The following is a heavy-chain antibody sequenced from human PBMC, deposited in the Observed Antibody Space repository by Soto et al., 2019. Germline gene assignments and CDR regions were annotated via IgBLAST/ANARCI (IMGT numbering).Heavy chain of an antibody. Sequence: QEQLVESGGGVVQPGRSLRLSCAASGFTFSNSAMLWVRQAPGKGLEWVAVISYDGRNRYYADSVKGRFTISRDNSKNTLYLQMNSLRAEDTAVYYWARDSYGMDVWGQGTTVTVSS. CDR3: ARDSYGMDV. J-gene: IGHJ6*02. V-gene: IGHV3-30*04. CDR2: ISYDGRNR. CDR1: GFTFSNSA.